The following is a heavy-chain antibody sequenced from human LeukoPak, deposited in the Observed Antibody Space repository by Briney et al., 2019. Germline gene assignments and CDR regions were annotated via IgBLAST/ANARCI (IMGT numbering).Heavy chain of an antibody. CDR3: ARHLYNDFWSGLDY. V-gene: IGHV4-59*08. CDR1: GGSIRSYY. CDR2: ISDTGST. D-gene: IGHD3-3*01. J-gene: IGHJ4*02. Sequence: SETLSLTCTVSGGSIRSYYWSWIRQPPGKGLEWIGYISDTGSTNYNPPLKSRVTISADTSKNQLSLKLSSVTAADTAVYYCARHLYNDFWSGLDYWGQGTLVTVSS.